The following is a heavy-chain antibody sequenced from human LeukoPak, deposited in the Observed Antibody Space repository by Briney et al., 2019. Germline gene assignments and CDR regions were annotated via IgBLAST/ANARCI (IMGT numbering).Heavy chain of an antibody. J-gene: IGHJ4*02. V-gene: IGHV4-39*01. CDR1: GGSISSGSYY. CDR2: IHYSGRT. CDR3: TSRFGSESYYNRHGDDY. Sequence: SETLSLTCSVSGGSISSGSYYWGWIRQPAGKGLEWIGVIHYSGRTYYNPSLKSRLTISMDTSKNHFSLRLSSVTAADTAVYFCTSRFGSESYYNRHGDDYWGQGTLVTVSS. D-gene: IGHD3-10*01.